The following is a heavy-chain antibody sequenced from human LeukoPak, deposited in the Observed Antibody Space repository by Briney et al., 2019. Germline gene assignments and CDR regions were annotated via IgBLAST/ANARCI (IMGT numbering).Heavy chain of an antibody. D-gene: IGHD6-6*01. Sequence: SETLSLTCSVSGGSVSNYYWSWIRQPPGKGLEWIGYVYYTGSANYNPSLKSRVTMFEDKSKNQFSLRLYSVTVADTAVYYCARHFAYSSSSYFDYWGQGSLVTVSS. CDR2: VYYTGSA. J-gene: IGHJ4*02. CDR1: GGSVSNYY. CDR3: ARHFAYSSSSYFDY. V-gene: IGHV4-59*08.